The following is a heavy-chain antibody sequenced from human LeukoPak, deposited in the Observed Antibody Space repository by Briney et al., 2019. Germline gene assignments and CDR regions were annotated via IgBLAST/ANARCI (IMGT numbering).Heavy chain of an antibody. D-gene: IGHD5-24*01. CDR1: GGSISSYY. J-gene: IGHJ4*02. CDR2: IYYSGST. CDR3: ARGVYSYPLDY. Sequence: SETLSLTCTVSGGSISSYYWSWIRQPPGKGLEWIGHIYYSGSTNYNPSLKSRVTISVDTSKNQFSLKLSSVTAADTAVYYCARGVYSYPLDYWGQGTLVTVSS. V-gene: IGHV4-59*08.